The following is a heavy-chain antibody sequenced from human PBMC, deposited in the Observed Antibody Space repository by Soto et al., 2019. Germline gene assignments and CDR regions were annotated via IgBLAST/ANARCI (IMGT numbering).Heavy chain of an antibody. V-gene: IGHV4-61*01. CDR2: VHFSGST. Sequence: PSETLSLTCAVSGGSISSENHWSWIRQAPGKGLEWVGYVHFSGSTTYNPSLAPRLNISFDMSKSQVYLQLTSVTAADTAVYYCARFGAAAAHDDNWGRGVLVTVSS. J-gene: IGHJ4*01. CDR1: GGSISSENH. D-gene: IGHD6-13*01. CDR3: ARFGAAAAHDDN.